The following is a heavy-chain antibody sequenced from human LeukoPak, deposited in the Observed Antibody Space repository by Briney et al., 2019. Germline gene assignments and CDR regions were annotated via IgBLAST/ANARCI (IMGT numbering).Heavy chain of an antibody. CDR2: ISYDGSNK. D-gene: IGHD2-2*01. CDR3: ARDTVGSSTSFDY. J-gene: IGHJ4*02. Sequence: PGRSLRLSCAASGFTFSSYAMHWVRQAPGKGLEWVAVISYDGSNKYYADSVKGRFTISRDNSKNMLYLQMNSLRAEDTAVYYCARDTVGSSTSFDYWGQGTLVTVSS. CDR1: GFTFSSYA. V-gene: IGHV3-30*04.